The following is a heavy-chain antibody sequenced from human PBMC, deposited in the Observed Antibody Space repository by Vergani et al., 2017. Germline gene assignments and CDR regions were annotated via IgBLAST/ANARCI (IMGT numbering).Heavy chain of an antibody. J-gene: IGHJ4*02. CDR3: ASALGYCSGGSCYSFDY. Sequence: QVQLQESGPGLVKPSETLSLTCTVSGGSISSYYWSWIRQPPGKGLEWIGYIYYSGSTNYNPSLKSRVTISVDTSKNQFSLKLSSVTAADTAVYYCASALGYCSGGSCYSFDYWGQGTLVTVSS. V-gene: IGHV4-59*12. CDR1: GGSISSYY. D-gene: IGHD2-15*01. CDR2: IYYSGST.